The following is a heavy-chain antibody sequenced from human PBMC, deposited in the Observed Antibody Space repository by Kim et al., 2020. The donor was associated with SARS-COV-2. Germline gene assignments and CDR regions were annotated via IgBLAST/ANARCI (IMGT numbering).Heavy chain of an antibody. CDR3: ARDGVYCSSTSCYTPYYYYGMDV. CDR1: GFTFSSYG. CDR2: IWYDGSDK. D-gene: IGHD2-2*02. V-gene: IGHV3-33*01. Sequence: GGSLRLSCAASGFTFSSYGMHWVRQAPGKGLEWVAVIWYDGSDKYYADSVKGRFTISRDNSKNTLYLQMNSLRAEDTAVYYCARDGVYCSSTSCYTPYYYYGMDVWGQGTTVTVSS. J-gene: IGHJ6*02.